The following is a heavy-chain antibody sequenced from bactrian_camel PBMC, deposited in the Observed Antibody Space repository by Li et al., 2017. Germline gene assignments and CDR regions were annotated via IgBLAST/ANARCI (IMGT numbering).Heavy chain of an antibody. V-gene: IGHV3S1*01. Sequence: HVQLVESGGGLVQPGGSLSLSCAASGFTFSSYWMYWVRQAPGKGLEWVSTISSGGTTTYTYYADSVKGQFTISRDNAKNTVYLQMNSLKPEDTAVYYCATEQYGGSWSDRLDFGYWGQGTQVTVS. CDR3: ATEQYGGSWSDRLDFGY. CDR2: ISSGGTTTYT. CDR1: GFTFSSYW. J-gene: IGHJ6*01. D-gene: IGHD6*01.